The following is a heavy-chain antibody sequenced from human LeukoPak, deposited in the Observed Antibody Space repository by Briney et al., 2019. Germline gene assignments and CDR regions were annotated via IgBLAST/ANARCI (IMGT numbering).Heavy chain of an antibody. Sequence: TGGSLRLSCAASGFTLSSYWMHWVRQTPGKARVWVSRISSDGTITKYADSVKGRFTISRDNAKNTLYLQMNSLRVEDTAVYYCARFSPPPTWGQGTLVTVSS. CDR2: ISSDGTIT. CDR3: ARFSPPPT. V-gene: IGHV3-74*01. J-gene: IGHJ4*02. CDR1: GFTLSSYW.